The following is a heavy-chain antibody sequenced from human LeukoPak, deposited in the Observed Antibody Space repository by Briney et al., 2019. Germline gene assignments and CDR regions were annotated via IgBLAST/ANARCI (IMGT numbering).Heavy chain of an antibody. V-gene: IGHV3-7*03. CDR1: GFTFSSYW. CDR3: AKGLGGSYWYPLPFDY. D-gene: IGHD1-26*01. J-gene: IGHJ4*02. Sequence: GGSLRLSCAASGFTFSSYWMSWVRQAPGKGLEWVANIKQDGSEKYYVDSVKGRFTISRDNAKNSLYLQMNSLRAEDTAVYYCAKGLGGSYWYPLPFDYWGQGTLVTVSS. CDR2: IKQDGSEK.